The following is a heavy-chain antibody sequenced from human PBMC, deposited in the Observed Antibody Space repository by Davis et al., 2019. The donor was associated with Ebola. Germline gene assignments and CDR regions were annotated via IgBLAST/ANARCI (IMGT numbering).Heavy chain of an antibody. CDR2: ISSSSSTI. V-gene: IGHV3-48*04. D-gene: IGHD1-1*01. Sequence: PGGSLRLSCAASGFTFSSYSMNWVRQAPGKGLEWVSYISSSSSTIYYADSVKGRFTISRDNAKNSLYLQMNSLRADDTAVYYCARITERYYYYGMDVWGQGTTVTVSS. CDR1: GFTFSSYS. J-gene: IGHJ6*02. CDR3: ARITERYYYYGMDV.